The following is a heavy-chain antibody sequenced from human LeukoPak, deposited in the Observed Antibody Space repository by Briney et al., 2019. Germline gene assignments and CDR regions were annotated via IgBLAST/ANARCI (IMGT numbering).Heavy chain of an antibody. D-gene: IGHD5-12*01. V-gene: IGHV3-33*01. J-gene: IGHJ6*02. Sequence: GGSLRLSCAASGFTFSSYGMHWVRQAPGKGLEWVAVIWYDGSNEYYADSVKGRFTISRDNSENTLYVQMNSLRGEDTAVYYCARDGMSGYDFDYYYGMDVWGQGTTVTVSS. CDR3: ARDGMSGYDFDYYYGMDV. CDR2: IWYDGSNE. CDR1: GFTFSSYG.